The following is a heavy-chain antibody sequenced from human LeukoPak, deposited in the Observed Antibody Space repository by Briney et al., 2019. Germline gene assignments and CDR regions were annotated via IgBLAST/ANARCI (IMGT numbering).Heavy chain of an antibody. V-gene: IGHV1-69*13. D-gene: IGHD3-22*01. J-gene: IGHJ6*02. CDR1: GGTFSGYA. CDR2: IIHIFGTA. CDR3: ASGGYYDSSGYYYYYGMDV. Sequence: SVKVSCKASGGTFSGYAISWMRQAPGLGLEWMGGIIHIFGTANYAQKFQGRVTITADESTSTAYMELSSLRSEDTAVYYCASGGYYDSSGYYYYYGMDVWGQGTTVTVSS.